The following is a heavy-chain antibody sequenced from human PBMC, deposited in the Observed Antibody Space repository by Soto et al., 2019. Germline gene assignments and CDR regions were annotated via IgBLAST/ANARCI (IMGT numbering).Heavy chain of an antibody. V-gene: IGHV3-23*01. D-gene: IGHD2-15*01. CDR1: GLGFTTYS. J-gene: IGHJ6*02. Sequence: GGSLRLSCSASGLGFTTYSMSWVRQPPGKGLEWVSGITGNGHNTYYAESVKGRFTISRDNSKNSLYLQMNSLRAEDTALYYCAKSMGGTANGMDVWAQGTTVPVSS. CDR2: ITGNGHNT. CDR3: AKSMGGTANGMDV.